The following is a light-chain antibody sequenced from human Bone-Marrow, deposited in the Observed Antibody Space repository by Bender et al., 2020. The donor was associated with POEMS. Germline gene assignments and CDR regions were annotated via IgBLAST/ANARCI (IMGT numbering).Light chain of an antibody. CDR3: GTWDSSLIAGV. V-gene: IGLV1-51*02. Sequence: QSVLTQPPSVSGTPGQRVTISCSGSSSNIGGNYVSWYQQLPGTAPKLLISEDNQRPSGIPDRFSGSKSGTSATLGITGLQTGDEADYYCGTWDSSLIAGVFGGGTKLTVL. J-gene: IGLJ2*01. CDR1: SSNIGGNY. CDR2: EDN.